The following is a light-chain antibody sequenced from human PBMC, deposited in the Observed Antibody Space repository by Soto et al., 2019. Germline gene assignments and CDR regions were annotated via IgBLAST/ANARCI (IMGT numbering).Light chain of an antibody. V-gene: IGKV1-9*01. CDR1: QGLSSY. CDR2: AAS. CDR3: QQVNNYPLT. J-gene: IGKJ4*01. Sequence: DIQMTQSPSTLSGSVGDRVTITCRASQGLSSYLAWYQQKPGKAPKLLIYAASTLQSGVPSRFSGSESGTDFTLTISSLQPEDFGTYYCQQVNNYPLTFGGGTKVDIK.